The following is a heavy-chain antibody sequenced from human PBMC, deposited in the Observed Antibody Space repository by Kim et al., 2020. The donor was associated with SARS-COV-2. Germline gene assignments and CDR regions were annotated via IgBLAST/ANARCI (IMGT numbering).Heavy chain of an antibody. CDR2: IKQDGSEK. V-gene: IGHV3-7*03. J-gene: IGHJ3*02. CDR3: ARRLRFLEWLMDNDAFDI. D-gene: IGHD3-3*01. CDR1: GFTFSSYW. Sequence: GGSLRLSCAASGFTFSSYWMSWVRQAPGKGLEWVANIKQDGSEKYYVDSVKGRFTISRDNAKNSLYLQMNSLRAEDTAVYYCARRLRFLEWLMDNDAFDIWGQGTMVTVSS.